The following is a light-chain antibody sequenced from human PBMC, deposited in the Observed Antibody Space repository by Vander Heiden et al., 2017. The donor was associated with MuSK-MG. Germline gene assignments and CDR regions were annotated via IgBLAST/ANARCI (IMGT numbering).Light chain of an antibody. V-gene: IGKV1-33*01. Sequence: DIQLTQSPSSLSASVGDRVTITCQASQDIRNHLNWYQQRPGKAPNSLIYEASNLETGVPSRFSGSGSGTDFTFTISSLQPEDVATYYCQHDDYLPITFGGGTKVEIK. CDR1: QDIRNH. J-gene: IGKJ4*01. CDR2: EAS. CDR3: QHDDYLPIT.